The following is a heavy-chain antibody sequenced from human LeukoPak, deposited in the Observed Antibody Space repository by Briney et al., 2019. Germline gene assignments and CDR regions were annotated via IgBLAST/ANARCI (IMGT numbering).Heavy chain of an antibody. CDR2: IIAYNGNT. D-gene: IGHD3-22*01. Sequence: ASVKVSCKASGYTFTSYGISWARQAPGQGLEWMGWIIAYNGNTNYAQKLQGRVTMTTDTSTSTAYMELRSLRSDDTAVYYCARDLASEWYYYDSSGYYMFWGQGTLVTVSS. CDR1: GYTFTSYG. V-gene: IGHV1-18*01. J-gene: IGHJ4*02. CDR3: ARDLASEWYYYDSSGYYMF.